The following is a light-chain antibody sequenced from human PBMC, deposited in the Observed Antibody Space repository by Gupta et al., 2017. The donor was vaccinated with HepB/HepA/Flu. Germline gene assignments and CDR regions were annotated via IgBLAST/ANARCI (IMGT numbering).Light chain of an antibody. CDR1: QNIRAY. CDR3: QQTDSAPWT. CDR2: GAS. V-gene: IGKV1-39*01. Sequence: DIQVTQSPPSLSASVGDRITITCRAGQNIRAYLNWYQQRPGKAPNLLIYGASNLQTGVPSRCSGSGSGTEFTLTISSLQLEDFATYFCQQTDSAPWTFGLGTKVDMK. J-gene: IGKJ1*01.